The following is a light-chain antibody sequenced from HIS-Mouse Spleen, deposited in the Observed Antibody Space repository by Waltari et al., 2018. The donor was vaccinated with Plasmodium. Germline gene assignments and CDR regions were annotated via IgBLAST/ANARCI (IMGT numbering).Light chain of an antibody. CDR1: VLAKKY. CDR2: KDS. CDR3: YSAAENNLV. V-gene: IGLV3-27*01. Sequence: SYELTQPSSVSVSPGQTARITCSGDVLAKKYARWFQQKPGQAPVLVIYKDSERPSGIPERLSGSSSGTTVTMTISGAQVEEEADYYCYSAAENNLVFGGGTKLTVL. J-gene: IGLJ3*02.